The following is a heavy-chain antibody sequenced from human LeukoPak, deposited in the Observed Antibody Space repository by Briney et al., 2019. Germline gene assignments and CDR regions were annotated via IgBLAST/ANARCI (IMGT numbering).Heavy chain of an antibody. CDR1: GFTLSIYS. Sequence: GGSLRLSCAASGFTLSIYSMNWVRQAVGEGLEWVSSISSSSSYIYYADSVKGRFTISRDNAKDSLYLQMNSLRAEDTAVYYCARDRSSSWSEFDYWGQGTLVTVSS. V-gene: IGHV3-21*01. D-gene: IGHD6-13*01. CDR2: ISSSSSYI. CDR3: ARDRSSSWSEFDY. J-gene: IGHJ4*02.